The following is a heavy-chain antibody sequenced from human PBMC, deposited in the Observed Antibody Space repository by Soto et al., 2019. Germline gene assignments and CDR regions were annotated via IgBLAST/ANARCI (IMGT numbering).Heavy chain of an antibody. Sequence: QVQLVESGGGVVQPGRSLRLSCAASGFTFSSYGMHWVRQAPGKGLEWVAVISYDGSNKYYADSVKGRFTISRDNSKNTLYLQMNSLRAEDTAVYYCAKGGTMIWFDPWGQGTLVTVSS. CDR1: GFTFSSYG. D-gene: IGHD3-22*01. CDR2: ISYDGSNK. J-gene: IGHJ5*02. CDR3: AKGGTMIWFDP. V-gene: IGHV3-30*18.